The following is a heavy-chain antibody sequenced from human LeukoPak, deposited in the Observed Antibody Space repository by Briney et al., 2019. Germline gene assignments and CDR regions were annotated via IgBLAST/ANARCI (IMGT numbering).Heavy chain of an antibody. CDR3: TTARGYSAYEY. Sequence: GGSLRLSCAASGFTVNNAWMTWVRQAPGKGLEWVGRIKSKTDGGTTDFAAPVDGRFTISRDDSENTLYLQMNSLKAEDTAIYYCTTARGYSAYEYWGRGTMVTVSS. V-gene: IGHV3-15*01. CDR1: GFTVNNAW. D-gene: IGHD5-12*01. J-gene: IGHJ3*01. CDR2: IKSKTDGGTT.